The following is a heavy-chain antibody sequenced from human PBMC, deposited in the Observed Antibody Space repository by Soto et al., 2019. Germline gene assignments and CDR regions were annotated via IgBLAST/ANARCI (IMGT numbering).Heavy chain of an antibody. CDR2: INPRTGST. J-gene: IGHJ4*02. CDR1: GYIFSNYY. CDR3: TRSTLMGSTPLVDY. Sequence: QVQLVQSGAEVKKPGASVKVSCKASGYIFSNYYMWWVRQAPGQGLEWVGLINPRTGSTAYAHKLQGRIALTRDTSTSTGYMELRSLGSEDTAVYFCTRSTLMGSTPLVDYWGQGTLVTVSS. V-gene: IGHV1-46*04. D-gene: IGHD1-26*01.